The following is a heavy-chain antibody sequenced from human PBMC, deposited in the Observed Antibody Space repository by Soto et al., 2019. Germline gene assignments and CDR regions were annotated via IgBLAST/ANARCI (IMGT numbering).Heavy chain of an antibody. CDR2: VSGSGGST. D-gene: IGHD3-10*01. V-gene: IGHV3-23*01. Sequence: PGGSLRLSCAASGFTFSSYAMSWVRQAPGKGLEWVSGVSGSGGSTYYADSVKGRFTISRDNSKNSLYLQMNNLRAEDTAVYYCARHSSFTYGTYFDHWGQGTLVTVSS. CDR3: ARHSSFTYGTYFDH. J-gene: IGHJ4*02. CDR1: GFTFSSYA.